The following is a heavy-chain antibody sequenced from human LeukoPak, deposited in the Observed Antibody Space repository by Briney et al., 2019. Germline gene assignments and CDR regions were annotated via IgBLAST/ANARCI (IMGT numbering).Heavy chain of an antibody. V-gene: IGHV3-33*06. CDR3: AKPTRGSGSFLIEY. J-gene: IGHJ4*02. CDR1: GFTFSSYG. CDR2: IWNDGSYK. Sequence: GGSLRLSCAASGFTFSSYGMYWVRQAPGKGLEWVAVIWNDGSYKYYAGSVKGRFTISRDNSKNTLYLEMNSLRAEDTAVYYCAKPTRGSGSFLIEYWGQGTLVTVSS. D-gene: IGHD1-26*01.